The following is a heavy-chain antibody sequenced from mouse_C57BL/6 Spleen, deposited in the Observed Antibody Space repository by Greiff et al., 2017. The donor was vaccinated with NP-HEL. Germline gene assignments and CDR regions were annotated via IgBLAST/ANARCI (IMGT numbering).Heavy chain of an antibody. D-gene: IGHD1-1*01. Sequence: VMLVESGPGLVQPSQSLSITCTVSGFSLTSYGVHWVRQSPGKGLEWLGVIWSGGSTDYNAAFISRLSISKDNSKSQVFFKMNSLQADDTAIYYCATHYYGSNPDWYFDVWGTGTTVTVSS. V-gene: IGHV2-2*01. J-gene: IGHJ1*03. CDR2: IWSGGST. CDR3: ATHYYGSNPDWYFDV. CDR1: GFSLTSYG.